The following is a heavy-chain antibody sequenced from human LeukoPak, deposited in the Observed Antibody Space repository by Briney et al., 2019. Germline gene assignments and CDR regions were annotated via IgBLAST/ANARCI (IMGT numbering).Heavy chain of an antibody. Sequence: GPSVKVSCKPSGYTFTGYYMHWVRQAPGQELEWMGWINPNSGGTNYAQKFQGRVTMTRDTSISTAYMELSRLRSDDTAVYYCARGGTTPADAFDIWSQGTMVTVSS. CDR1: GYTFTGYY. D-gene: IGHD1-26*01. J-gene: IGHJ3*02. CDR3: ARGGTTPADAFDI. V-gene: IGHV1-2*02. CDR2: INPNSGGT.